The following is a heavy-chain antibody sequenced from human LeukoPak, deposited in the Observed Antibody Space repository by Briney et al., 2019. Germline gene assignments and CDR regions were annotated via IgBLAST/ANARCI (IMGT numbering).Heavy chain of an antibody. Sequence: SETLSLTCTVSGGSISSSSYFWGWIRQPPGKGLEWVGRISYSGSTYYNPSLNSRVTISIDTSKNQFSLRLSSVTAADTAVYYCARQMNTVTADYWGQGTLVTVSS. V-gene: IGHV4-39*01. CDR3: ARQMNTVTADY. D-gene: IGHD4-17*01. CDR1: GGSISSSSYF. J-gene: IGHJ4*02. CDR2: ISYSGST.